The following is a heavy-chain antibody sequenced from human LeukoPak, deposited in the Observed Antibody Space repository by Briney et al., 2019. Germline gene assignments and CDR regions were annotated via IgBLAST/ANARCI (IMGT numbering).Heavy chain of an antibody. CDR2: INPSGGST. V-gene: IGHV1-46*01. CDR3: ARALYGSGTTEWFDP. Sequence: ASVKVSCKASGYTFTSYYMHWVRQAPGQGLEWMGIINPSGGSTSYAQKFQGRVTMTRDMSTSTVYMELSSLRSDDTAVYYCARALYGSGTTEWFDPWGQGTLVTVSS. D-gene: IGHD3-10*01. CDR1: GYTFTSYY. J-gene: IGHJ5*02.